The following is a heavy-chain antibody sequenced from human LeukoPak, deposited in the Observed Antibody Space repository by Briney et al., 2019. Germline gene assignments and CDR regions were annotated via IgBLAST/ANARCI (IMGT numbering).Heavy chain of an antibody. CDR2: IYHSGST. Sequence: KSSETLSLTCAVSGGSISSSNWWSWVRQPPGKGLEWIGEIYHSGSTNYNPSLKSRVTMSVDTSKNQFSLKLSSVTAADTAVYYCASEWELTAEYFQHWGQGTLVTVSS. J-gene: IGHJ1*01. CDR3: ASEWELTAEYFQH. CDR1: GGSISSSNW. V-gene: IGHV4-4*02. D-gene: IGHD1-26*01.